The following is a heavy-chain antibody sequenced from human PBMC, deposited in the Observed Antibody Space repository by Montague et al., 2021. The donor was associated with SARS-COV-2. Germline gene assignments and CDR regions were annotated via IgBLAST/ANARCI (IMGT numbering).Heavy chain of an antibody. J-gene: IGHJ4*02. CDR3: ARHLAISGPAAVSDY. Sequence: SETLSLTRTLSGDSISSGYFYWGWIRQPPGKGLEWVGTIDYSGITYYXPSLKSRVTISVDTSRNQFSLKLRSVTAADTAIYYCARHLAISGPAAVSDYWGQGTLVTVSS. D-gene: IGHD2-2*01. CDR1: GDSISSGYFY. CDR2: IDYSGIT. V-gene: IGHV4-39*01.